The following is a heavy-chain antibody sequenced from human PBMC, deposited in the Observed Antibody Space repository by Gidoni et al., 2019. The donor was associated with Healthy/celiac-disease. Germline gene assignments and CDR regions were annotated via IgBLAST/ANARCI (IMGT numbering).Heavy chain of an antibody. D-gene: IGHD3-3*01. CDR1: GFTLDDYA. CDR2: SSWDGGST. V-gene: IGHV3-43D*03. J-gene: IGHJ4*02. CDR3: AKAINKYYDFWSGFDY. Sequence: EVQLVESGGVVVQPGGSVRLPCAAAGFTLDDYAMHWVRQAPGKGLEWVSLSSWDGGSTYYADSVKGLFTISRDNSKNSLYLQMNSLRAEDTALYYCAKAINKYYDFWSGFDYWGQGTLVTVSS.